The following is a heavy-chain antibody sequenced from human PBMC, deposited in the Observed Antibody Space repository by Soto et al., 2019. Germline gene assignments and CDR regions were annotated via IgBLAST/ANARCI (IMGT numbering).Heavy chain of an antibody. CDR2: IYYIGST. CDR3: ARHYDILTRYYTPLEY. J-gene: IGHJ4*02. V-gene: IGHV4-39*01. Sequence: PSETLSLTCTVSGGSISSGSYCWGWVRQPPGKGLEWIGTIYYIGSTYYNPSLKSRVTISVDTSKNQFSLKLSSVTAADTAVYYCARHYDILTRYYTPLEYWGQGTLVTVSS. D-gene: IGHD3-9*01. CDR1: GGSISSGSYC.